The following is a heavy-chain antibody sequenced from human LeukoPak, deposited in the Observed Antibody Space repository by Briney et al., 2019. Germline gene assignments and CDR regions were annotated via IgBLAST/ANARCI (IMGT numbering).Heavy chain of an antibody. D-gene: IGHD3-22*01. Sequence: GGSLRLSCAASEFTFSSYAMAWVREAPGKGLEWVPAISGSGDSTYCADSVKGRFTISRDNSKNTLYLQMNSLRPEDTAVYFCAKSSQGRVPGYSYYFDYWGQGTLVTVSS. CDR3: AKSSQGRVPGYSYYFDY. CDR2: ISGSGDST. V-gene: IGHV3-23*01. CDR1: EFTFSSYA. J-gene: IGHJ4*02.